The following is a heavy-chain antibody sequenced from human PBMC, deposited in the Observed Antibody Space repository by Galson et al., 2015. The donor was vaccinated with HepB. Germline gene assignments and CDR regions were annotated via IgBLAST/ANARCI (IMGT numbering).Heavy chain of an antibody. V-gene: IGHV4-59*01. CDR3: ARGKYYEILTGYYEYYGMDV. J-gene: IGHJ6*02. CDR2: IYYSGNT. D-gene: IGHD3-9*01. Sequence: ETLSLTCTVSGGSITNYYWNWIRQPPGKGLEYIGYIYYSGNTNYNPSLKSRVTISVDTSKNQFSLKLNSVTAADTAVYYCARGKYYEILTGYYEYYGMDVWGQGTTVTVSS. CDR1: GGSITNYY.